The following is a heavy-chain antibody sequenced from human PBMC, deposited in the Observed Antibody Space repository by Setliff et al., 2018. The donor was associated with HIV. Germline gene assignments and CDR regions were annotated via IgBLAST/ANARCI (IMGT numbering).Heavy chain of an antibody. D-gene: IGHD3-16*01. CDR2: IRYDGNNE. CDR1: GFTFSTYG. CDR3: GKDRYDNYVWGSYHGPDF. V-gene: IGHV3-30*02. Sequence: GGSLRLSCAASGFTFSTYGMHWVRQAPGMGLEWVAFIRYDGNNENYADSVKGRSTISRDNSKNTLYLQMNSLRAEDTAVYYCGKDRYDNYVWGSYHGPDFWGQGTLVTVSS. J-gene: IGHJ4*02.